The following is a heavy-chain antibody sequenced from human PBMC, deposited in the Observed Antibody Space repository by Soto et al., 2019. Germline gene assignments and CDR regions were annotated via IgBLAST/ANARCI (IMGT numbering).Heavy chain of an antibody. D-gene: IGHD5-18*01. CDR1: GFTFSSYG. V-gene: IGHV3-30*03. Sequence: GGSLRLSCAASGFTFSSYGMHWVRQAPGKGLEWVAVISYDGSNKYYADSVKGRFTISRDNSKNTLYLQMNSLRAEDTAVYYCSRDRGYSYGYPTLFDYWGQGTLVTVSS. CDR2: ISYDGSNK. J-gene: IGHJ4*02. CDR3: SRDRGYSYGYPTLFDY.